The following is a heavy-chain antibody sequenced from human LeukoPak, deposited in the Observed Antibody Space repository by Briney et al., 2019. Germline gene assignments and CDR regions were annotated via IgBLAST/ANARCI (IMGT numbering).Heavy chain of an antibody. D-gene: IGHD2-15*01. V-gene: IGHV1-46*01. J-gene: IGHJ6*02. Sequence: ASVKVSCKASGHTFTSYYMHWVRQAPGQGLEWMGIINPSGGSTSYAQKFQGRVTMTRDTSTSTVYMELCSLRSEDTAVYYCAREECSNGGSCYRDYYYYYGMDVWGQGTTVTVSS. CDR3: AREECSNGGSCYRDYYYYYGMDV. CDR1: GHTFTSYY. CDR2: INPSGGST.